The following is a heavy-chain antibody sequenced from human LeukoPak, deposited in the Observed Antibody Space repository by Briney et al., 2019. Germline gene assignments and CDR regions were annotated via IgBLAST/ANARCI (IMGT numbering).Heavy chain of an antibody. D-gene: IGHD6-13*01. V-gene: IGHV3-74*01. CDR2: ISSDGSRV. J-gene: IGHJ4*02. CDR3: VRAAAGPPVN. CDR1: GFTFSDYW. Sequence: GGSLRLSCAASGFTFSDYWMHWVRHAPGKGLVWVSRISSDGSRVTHADSVKGRFTISRDNAKNTLYLQMNSLRAEDTAVYYCVRAAAGPPVNWGQGTLVTVSS.